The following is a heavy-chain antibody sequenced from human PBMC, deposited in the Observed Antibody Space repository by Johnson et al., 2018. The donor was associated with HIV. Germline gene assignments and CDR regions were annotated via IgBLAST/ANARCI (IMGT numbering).Heavy chain of an antibody. CDR3: AKCGKLLWSGDNDGFDI. CDR1: GFTFSSYG. J-gene: IGHJ3*02. CDR2: ISYDGSNK. Sequence: QVQLVESGGGVVQPGRSLRLSCAASGFTFSSYGMHWVRQAPGNGLEWVAVISYDGSNKYYADSVKGLCTSSRDTPKNTLFLQMNSLRAEDTAVYYCAKCGKLLWSGDNDGFDIWGQGTMVTVSS. D-gene: IGHD3-10*02. V-gene: IGHV3-30*18.